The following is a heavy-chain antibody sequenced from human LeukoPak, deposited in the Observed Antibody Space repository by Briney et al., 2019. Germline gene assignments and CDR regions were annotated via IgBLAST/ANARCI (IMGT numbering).Heavy chain of an antibody. Sequence: SETLSLTCTVSGGSISSGGYYLSWIRQHPGKGLEWIVYIYYSGSTYYNPSLKSRVTISVDTSKNQFSLKLSSVTAADTAVYYCARDPGYCSSTSCYFYGMDVWGQGTTVTVSS. CDR1: GGSISSGGYY. J-gene: IGHJ6*02. CDR2: IYYSGST. V-gene: IGHV4-31*03. CDR3: ARDPGYCSSTSCYFYGMDV. D-gene: IGHD2-2*03.